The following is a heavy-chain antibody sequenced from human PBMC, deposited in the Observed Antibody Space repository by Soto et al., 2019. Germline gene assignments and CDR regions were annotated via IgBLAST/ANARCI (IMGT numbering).Heavy chain of an antibody. V-gene: IGHV1-18*04. CDR1: GYTFSSHG. D-gene: IGHD2-8*02. Sequence: GSSVKVSCKASGYTFSSHGITWVRQAPGQGLEWMGWISTYNGNTNYAQKVQGRVTMTIDKSTSTAYMELRSLTSDDTAMYYCAACSGPRCPRGRYWFDPWGQGTLATVSS. CDR3: AACSGPRCPRGRYWFDP. CDR2: ISTYNGNT. J-gene: IGHJ5*02.